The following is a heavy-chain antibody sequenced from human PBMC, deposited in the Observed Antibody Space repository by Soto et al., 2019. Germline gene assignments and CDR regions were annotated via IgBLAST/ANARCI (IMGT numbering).Heavy chain of an antibody. CDR2: INPNSGGT. V-gene: IGHV1-2*02. Sequence: QVQLVQSGAEVKKPGASVKVSCKASGYTFTGYYMHWVRQAPGQGLEWMGWINPNSGGTNYAQKFQGRVTMTRDTSLSTAYMELSRLRSDDTAVYYCARGPQRSRQPAHLGYWCQGTLVTVSS. CDR3: ARGPQRSRQPAHLGY. J-gene: IGHJ4*02. CDR1: GYTFTGYY. D-gene: IGHD7-27*01.